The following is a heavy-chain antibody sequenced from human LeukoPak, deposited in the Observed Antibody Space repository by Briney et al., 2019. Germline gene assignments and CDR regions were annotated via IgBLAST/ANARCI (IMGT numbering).Heavy chain of an antibody. Sequence: ASVKASCKASGYTFTGYYMHWVRQAPGQGLEWMGWINPNSGGTNYAQKFQGRVTMTRDTSISTAYMELSRLRSDDTAVYYCARNYKSSTNAAPDYWGQGTLVTVSS. CDR3: ARNYKSSTNAAPDY. J-gene: IGHJ4*02. CDR2: INPNSGGT. D-gene: IGHD2-2*01. V-gene: IGHV1-2*02. CDR1: GYTFTGYY.